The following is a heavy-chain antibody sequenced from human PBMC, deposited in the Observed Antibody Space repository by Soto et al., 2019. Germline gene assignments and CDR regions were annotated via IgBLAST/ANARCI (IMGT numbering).Heavy chain of an antibody. V-gene: IGHV3-23*01. CDR3: AKGGVRAITHFDY. Sequence: PGGSLRLSCAASGFTFSGYAMSWVRQAPGKGLEWVSAISGSGGSTYYADSAKGRFTISRDNSKNTLYLQMNSLRAEDTAVYYCAKGGVRAITHFDYWGQGTLVTVSS. D-gene: IGHD1-26*01. CDR1: GFTFSGYA. J-gene: IGHJ4*02. CDR2: ISGSGGST.